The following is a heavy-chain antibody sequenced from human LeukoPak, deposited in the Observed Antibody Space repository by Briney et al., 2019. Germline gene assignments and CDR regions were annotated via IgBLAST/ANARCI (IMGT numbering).Heavy chain of an antibody. Sequence: GGSLRLSCAASEFTSSAFWMTWVRRPPGEGLERVANINKDGTEEEYVDSVKGRFSIFRDNAKNSVFLQMNSLRAEDTAVYYCAIFAGAVPGNLLLWGKGTTVIVSA. CDR3: AIFAGAVPGNLLL. J-gene: IGHJ6*04. CDR1: EFTSSAFW. V-gene: IGHV3-7*01. D-gene: IGHD2-8*02. CDR2: INKDGTEE.